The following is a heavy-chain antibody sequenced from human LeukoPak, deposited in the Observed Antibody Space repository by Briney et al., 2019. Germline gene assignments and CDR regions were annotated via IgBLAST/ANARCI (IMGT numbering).Heavy chain of an antibody. J-gene: IGHJ4*02. Sequence: SETLSLTCTVSGGSIRSSDRWSWVRQPPGKGPEWIGQIYLSGSTNYNPSLKRRVTISVDKSKNQFSLKLSSVTAADTALYYCAREGASRYFDYWGQGILVTVSS. CDR1: GGSIRSSDR. V-gene: IGHV4-4*02. CDR2: IYLSGST. CDR3: AREGASRYFDY. D-gene: IGHD4/OR15-4a*01.